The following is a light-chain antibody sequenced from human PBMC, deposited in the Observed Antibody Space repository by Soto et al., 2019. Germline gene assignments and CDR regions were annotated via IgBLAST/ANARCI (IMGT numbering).Light chain of an antibody. CDR3: QQLAT. CDR1: QSVSSSY. J-gene: IGKJ1*01. Sequence: EIVLTQSPGTLSLSPGERATLSCRASQSVSSSYLAWYQQKPGQAPRLLIYGASSRATGIPDRFSGSGSRTDFTLTISRLEPEDFAVYYCQQLATFGRGTKVEIK. V-gene: IGKV3-20*01. CDR2: GAS.